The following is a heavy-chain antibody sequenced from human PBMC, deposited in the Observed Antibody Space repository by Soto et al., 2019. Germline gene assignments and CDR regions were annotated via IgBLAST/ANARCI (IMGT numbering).Heavy chain of an antibody. D-gene: IGHD2-15*01. CDR1: GFTFSSYA. V-gene: IGHV3-23*01. J-gene: IGHJ5*02. Sequence: GGSLRLSCAASGFTFSSYAMSWVRQAPGKGLEWVSAISGSGGSTYYADSVKGRFTISRDNSKNTLYLQMNSLRAEDTAVYYCAKSDIVVVVAASALDPWGQGTLVTVSS. CDR3: AKSDIVVVVAASALDP. CDR2: ISGSGGST.